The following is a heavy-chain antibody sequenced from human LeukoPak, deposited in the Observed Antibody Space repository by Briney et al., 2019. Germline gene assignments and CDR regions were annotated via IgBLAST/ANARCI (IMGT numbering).Heavy chain of an antibody. CDR3: ARAPLDWDCSTAICLSWYFDL. D-gene: IGHD2-2*01. V-gene: IGHV3-11*04. CDR1: GFTFSAYY. J-gene: IGHJ2*01. CDR2: ISIRGSIK. Sequence: PGGSLRLSCAAFGFTFSAYYMSWIRQAPGKGLEWVSHISIRGSIKYYADSVKGRFTISRDTAKKSVYLEMNNVRPDDTAAYYCARAPLDWDCSTAICLSWYFDLWGRGTLVTASS.